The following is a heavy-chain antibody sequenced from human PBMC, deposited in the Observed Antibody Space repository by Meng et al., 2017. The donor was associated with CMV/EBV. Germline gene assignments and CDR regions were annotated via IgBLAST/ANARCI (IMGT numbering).Heavy chain of an antibody. D-gene: IGHD2-2*02. V-gene: IGHV3-13*01. CDR1: GFTFSSYD. CDR3: ARGPGYCSSTSCYMWLGGGGMDV. CDR2: IGTAGDT. Sequence: GESLKISCAASGFTFSSYDMHWVRQATGKGLEWVSAIGTAGDTYYPGSVKGRFTISRENAKNSLYLQMNSLRAGDTAVYYCARGPGYCSSTSCYMWLGGGGMDVWGQGTTVTVSS. J-gene: IGHJ6*02.